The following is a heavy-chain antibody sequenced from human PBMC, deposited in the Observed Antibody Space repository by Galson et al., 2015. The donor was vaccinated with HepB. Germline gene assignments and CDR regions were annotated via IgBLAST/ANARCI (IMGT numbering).Heavy chain of an antibody. D-gene: IGHD2-2*02. V-gene: IGHV3-74*01. J-gene: IGHJ6*02. CDR1: GFTFSSYW. CDR3: ARRGYCSSTSCYTVGDGMDV. Sequence: SLRLSCAASGFTFSSYWMHWVRQAPGKGLVWVSRINSDGSSTSYADSVKGRFTISRDNAKNTLYLQMNSLRAEDTAVYYCARRGYCSSTSCYTVGDGMDVWGQGTTFTVSS. CDR2: INSDGSST.